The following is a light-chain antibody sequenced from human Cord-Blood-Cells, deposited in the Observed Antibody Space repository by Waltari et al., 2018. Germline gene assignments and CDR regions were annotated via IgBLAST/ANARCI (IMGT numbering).Light chain of an antibody. CDR3: QAWDSSTVV. CDR2: QDS. CDR1: KLGDKI. J-gene: IGLJ2*01. V-gene: IGLV3-1*01. Sequence: SYNRTQQPSVSVPQGKKATIPAPGAKLGDKIACWFQQKPGQSPVLVIYQDSKRPSGIPERFSGSNSGNTATLTISGTQAMDEADYYCQAWDSSTVVFGGGTKLTVL.